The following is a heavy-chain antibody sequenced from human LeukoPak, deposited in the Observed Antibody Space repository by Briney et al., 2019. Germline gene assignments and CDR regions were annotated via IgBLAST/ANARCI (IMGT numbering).Heavy chain of an antibody. CDR2: INPNSGGT. CDR1: GYTFTGYY. CDR3: ARELYYGSGRFDY. D-gene: IGHD3-10*01. Sequence: ASVKVSCKASGYTFTGYYMHWVRQAPGQPLEWMGWINPNSGGTNYAQKLQGRVTMTRDTSISTAYMELRSLRSDDTAVYYCARELYYGSGRFDYWGQGTLVTVSS. J-gene: IGHJ4*02. V-gene: IGHV1-2*02.